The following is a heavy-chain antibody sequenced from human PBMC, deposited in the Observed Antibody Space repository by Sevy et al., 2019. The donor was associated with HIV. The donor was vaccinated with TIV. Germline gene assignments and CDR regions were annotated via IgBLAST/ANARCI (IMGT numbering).Heavy chain of an antibody. J-gene: IGHJ3*02. V-gene: IGHV1-69*13. CDR2: IIPIFGTA. CDR1: GGTFSSYA. CDR3: ARVGSGGSLVVVAASDAFDI. D-gene: IGHD2-15*01. Sequence: ASVKVSCKASGGTFSSYAISWVRQAPGQGLEWMGGIIPIFGTANYAQKFQGRVTITAYESTSTAYMELSSLRSEDTAGYYCARVGSGGSLVVVAASDAFDIWGQGTMVTVSS.